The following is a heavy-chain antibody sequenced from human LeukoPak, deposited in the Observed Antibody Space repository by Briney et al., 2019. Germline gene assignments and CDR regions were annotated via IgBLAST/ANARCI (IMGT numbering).Heavy chain of an antibody. V-gene: IGHV3-74*01. J-gene: IGHJ4*02. Sequence: GGSLRLSCAASGFTFSSYWMHWVRQAPGKGLEWVSRINSDGSSTSYADSVKGRFTISRDNAKNTLYLQMNSLRAEDTAVYYCARDGATSPSDYWGQGTLVTVSS. CDR1: GFTFSSYW. CDR2: INSDGSST. D-gene: IGHD1-26*01. CDR3: ARDGATSPSDY.